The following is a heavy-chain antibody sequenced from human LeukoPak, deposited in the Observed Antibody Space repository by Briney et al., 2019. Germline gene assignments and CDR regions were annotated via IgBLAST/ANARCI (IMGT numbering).Heavy chain of an antibody. V-gene: IGHV3-7*01. CDR1: GFTFNNHC. CDR2: IKQDGSEK. CDR3: ARNGRTGDY. Sequence: GGSLRLSCAASGFTFNNHCMSWVRQAPGKGLEWVANIKQDGSEKYYVDSVKGRFTISRDNAKNSLYLQMNSLRAEDTAVYYCARNGRTGDYWGQGTLVTVSS. J-gene: IGHJ4*02.